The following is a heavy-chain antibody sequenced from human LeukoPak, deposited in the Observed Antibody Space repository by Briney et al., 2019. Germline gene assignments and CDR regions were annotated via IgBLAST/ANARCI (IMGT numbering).Heavy chain of an antibody. V-gene: IGHV3-30*02. D-gene: IGHD1-1*01. J-gene: IGHJ4*02. CDR3: AKATGTFYYFDY. CDR1: GFTFSSYG. CDR2: IRYDGSNK. Sequence: GGSLRLSCAASGFTFSSYGMHWVRQAPGKGLEWVAFIRYDGSNKYYADSVKGRFTISRDNSKNALYLQMNSLRAEDTAVYYCAKATGTFYYFDYWGQGTLVTVSS.